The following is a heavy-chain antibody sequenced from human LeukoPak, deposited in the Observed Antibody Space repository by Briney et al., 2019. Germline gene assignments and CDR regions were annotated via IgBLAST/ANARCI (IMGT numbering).Heavy chain of an antibody. CDR1: GYTFTGYY. Sequence: ASVKVSCKASGYTFTGYYMHWVRQAPGQGLEWMGWINPNSGGTNYAQMFQGRVTMTRDTSISTAYMELSRLRSDDTAVYYCARGKYDFWSADNPPFGYWGQGTLVTVSS. V-gene: IGHV1-2*02. CDR2: INPNSGGT. CDR3: ARGKYDFWSADNPPFGY. J-gene: IGHJ4*02. D-gene: IGHD3-3*01.